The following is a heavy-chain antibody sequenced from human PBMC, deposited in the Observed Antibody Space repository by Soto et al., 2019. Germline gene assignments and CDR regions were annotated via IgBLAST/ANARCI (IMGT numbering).Heavy chain of an antibody. CDR2: ISYDGSNK. D-gene: IGHD3-16*02. J-gene: IGHJ4*02. V-gene: IGHV3-30*18. Sequence: QVQLVESGGGVVQPGRSLRLSCAASGFTFSSYGMHWVRQAPGKGLEWVAVISYDGSNKYYADSVKGRFTISRDNSKNTLYLQMNSLRAEDTAVYYCAKDREMAPISFCFDYWGQGTLVTVSS. CDR3: AKDREMAPISFCFDY. CDR1: GFTFSSYG.